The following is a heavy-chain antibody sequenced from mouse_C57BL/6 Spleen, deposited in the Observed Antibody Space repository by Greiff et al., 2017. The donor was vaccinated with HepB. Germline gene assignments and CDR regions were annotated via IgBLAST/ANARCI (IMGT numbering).Heavy chain of an antibody. CDR1: GYSFTDYN. J-gene: IGHJ1*03. Sequence: QLQQSGPALVKPGASVKISCKASGYSFTDYNMNWVKQSNGKSLEWIGVINPNYGTTSYNQKFKCKATLTVDQSSSTAYMQLNSLTSEDSAVYYCARSVITTVVASDWYFDVWGTGTTVTVSS. CDR3: ARSVITTVVASDWYFDV. V-gene: IGHV1-39*01. D-gene: IGHD1-1*01. CDR2: INPNYGTT.